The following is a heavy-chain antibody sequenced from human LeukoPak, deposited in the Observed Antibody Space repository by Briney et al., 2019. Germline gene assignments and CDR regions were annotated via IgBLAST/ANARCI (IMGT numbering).Heavy chain of an antibody. CDR2: IFHTGST. D-gene: IGHD5-12*01. Sequence: SESLSLTCTVSGASISSSNLWTWVRQPPNKGLEWIGEIFHTGSTKYNPSLKSRAAISVDKSKNQFSLRLSSVTAADTAVYYCARGGYSGYDSYWGQGTLVTVSS. CDR3: ARGGYSGYDSY. CDR1: GASISSSNL. J-gene: IGHJ4*02. V-gene: IGHV4-4*02.